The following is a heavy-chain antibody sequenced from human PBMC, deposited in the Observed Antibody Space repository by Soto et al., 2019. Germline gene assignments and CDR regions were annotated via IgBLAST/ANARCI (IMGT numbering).Heavy chain of an antibody. D-gene: IGHD2-15*01. J-gene: IGHJ4*02. CDR2: ISSSGGST. CDR1: GFTFSSNA. CDR3: AKAQGGSYFDY. V-gene: IGHV3-23*01. Sequence: PGGSLRLSCAASGFTFSSNAMSWVRQAPGKGLEWVSGISSSGGSTYYADPVKGRFTISRDNSKNMLYLQMNNLRAEDTAVYYCAKAQGGSYFDYWGQGTLVTVSS.